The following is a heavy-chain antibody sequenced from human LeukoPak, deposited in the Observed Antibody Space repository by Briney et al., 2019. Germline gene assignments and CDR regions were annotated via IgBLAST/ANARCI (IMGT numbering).Heavy chain of an antibody. CDR3: AREDSSSSIFTDAFDI. Sequence: SVKVSCKPSGGTFSSYAISWVREAPGQGPGWMGGIIPIVGTAKYAPKFQGRVTITTDESTSTAYMELSSLRSEETAVYYCAREDSSSSIFTDAFDIWGQGTMVTVSS. CDR1: GGTFSSYA. J-gene: IGHJ3*02. CDR2: IIPIVGTA. V-gene: IGHV1-69*05. D-gene: IGHD6-13*01.